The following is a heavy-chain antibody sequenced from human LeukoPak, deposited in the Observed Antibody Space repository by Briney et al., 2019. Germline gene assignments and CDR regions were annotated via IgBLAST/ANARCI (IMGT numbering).Heavy chain of an antibody. Sequence: ASVKVSCKVSGYTLTELSIHWVRQAPGKGLEWMGGFDPEDGETIYAQKFQGRVTMTRNTSISTAYMELSSLRSEDTAVYYCARGRWGYSYGLDYWGQGTLVTVSS. J-gene: IGHJ4*02. CDR2: FDPEDGET. D-gene: IGHD5-18*01. CDR3: ARGRWGYSYGLDY. V-gene: IGHV1-24*01. CDR1: GYTLTELS.